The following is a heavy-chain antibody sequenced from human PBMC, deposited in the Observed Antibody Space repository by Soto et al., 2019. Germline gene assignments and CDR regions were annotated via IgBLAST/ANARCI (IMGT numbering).Heavy chain of an antibody. CDR2: IDPSDSYT. Sequence: GESLKISCKGSGYSFTSYWISWVRQMPGKGLEWMGRIDPSDSYTNYSPSFQGHVTISADKSISTAYLQWSSLKASDTAMYYCARLTMVPSSAHYYYVMDFWGQGTTVPVSS. D-gene: IGHD3-10*01. CDR1: GYSFTSYW. V-gene: IGHV5-10-1*01. CDR3: ARLTMVPSSAHYYYVMDF. J-gene: IGHJ6*02.